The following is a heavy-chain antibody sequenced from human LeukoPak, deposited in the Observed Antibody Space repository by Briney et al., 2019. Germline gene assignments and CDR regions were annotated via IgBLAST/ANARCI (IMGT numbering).Heavy chain of an antibody. CDR1: GFTVSSNY. Sequence: GGSLRLSCAASGFTVSSNYMSWVRQAPGKGLEWVSVIYSGGSTYYADSVKGRFTISRDNSKNTLYLQMNSLRAEDTAVYYCARAKPLFPTYYFDYWGQGTLVTVSS. CDR3: ARAKPLFPTYYFDY. J-gene: IGHJ4*02. CDR2: IYSGGST. V-gene: IGHV3-66*02. D-gene: IGHD3-10*01.